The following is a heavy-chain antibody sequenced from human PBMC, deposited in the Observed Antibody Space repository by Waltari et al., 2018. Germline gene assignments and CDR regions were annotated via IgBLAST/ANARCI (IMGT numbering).Heavy chain of an antibody. V-gene: IGHV4-34*01. Sequence: QVQLQQWGAGLLKPSETLSLTCAVYGGSFSGYYWSWIRQPPGKGLEWIGEINHSGSTNYNPSRKSRVTISVDTSKNQFSLKLSSVTAADTAVYYCARGPTGRRSSSWYDGVYFDYWGQGTLVTVSS. CDR3: ARGPTGRRSSSWYDGVYFDY. CDR2: INHSGST. J-gene: IGHJ4*02. CDR1: GGSFSGYY. D-gene: IGHD6-13*01.